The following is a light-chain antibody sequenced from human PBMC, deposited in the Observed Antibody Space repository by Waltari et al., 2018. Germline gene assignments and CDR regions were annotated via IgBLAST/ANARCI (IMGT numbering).Light chain of an antibody. CDR3: QRYGSSPLT. Sequence: DIVLTQSPGTLSLSPGERATLSCRASQSVSSSYLALYQQKPGQAPRPLIHGASSRATGIPDRFSGSGSGTDFSLTISRLEPEDFAVYYCQRYGSSPLTFGGGTKVEIK. CDR1: QSVSSSY. J-gene: IGKJ4*01. CDR2: GAS. V-gene: IGKV3-20*01.